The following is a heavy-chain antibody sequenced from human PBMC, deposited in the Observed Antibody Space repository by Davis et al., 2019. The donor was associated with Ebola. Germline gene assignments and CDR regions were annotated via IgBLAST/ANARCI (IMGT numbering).Heavy chain of an antibody. CDR2: ISGSGGST. J-gene: IGHJ6*03. CDR3: ASDLVVPAAIRNYYYMDV. CDR1: GFTFSSYA. V-gene: IGHV3-23*01. D-gene: IGHD2-2*01. Sequence: PGGSLRLSCAASGFTFSSYAMSWVRQAPGKGLEWVSAISGSGGSTYYADSVKGRFTISRDNSKNTLYLQMNSLRAEDTAVYYCASDLVVPAAIRNYYYMDVWGKGTTVTVSS.